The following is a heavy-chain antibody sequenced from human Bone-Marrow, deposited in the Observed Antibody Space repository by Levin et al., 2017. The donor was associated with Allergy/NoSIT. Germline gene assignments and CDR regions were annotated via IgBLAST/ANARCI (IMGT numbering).Heavy chain of an antibody. CDR3: VQGIGGSNWYGHYFDY. V-gene: IGHV3-30*18. CDR1: GFLFRTYG. D-gene: IGHD6-13*01. J-gene: IGHJ4*02. Sequence: PWGSLRLSCASSGFLFRTYGMHWVRQAPGKGLEWVAVISYDGSEKFHADSVKGRFAISRDNSKNMLYVQMNSLRPEDTAVYYCVQGIGGSNWYGHYFDYWGQGALVTVSA. CDR2: ISYDGSEK.